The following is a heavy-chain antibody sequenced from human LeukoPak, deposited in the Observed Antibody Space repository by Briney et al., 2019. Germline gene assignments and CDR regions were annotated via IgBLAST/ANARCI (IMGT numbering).Heavy chain of an antibody. Sequence: PAGSLRLSCAASGFTFSNYWMTWVRQPPGKGLEWVGNIKQDGSERYYLDSVKGRFTISRDNAKNSLYLQMNSLRAEDTAVYYCARARGADWWELLRNAFDIWGQGTMVTVSS. CDR1: GFTFSNYW. D-gene: IGHD1-26*01. V-gene: IGHV3-7*01. J-gene: IGHJ3*02. CDR2: IKQDGSER. CDR3: ARARGADWWELLRNAFDI.